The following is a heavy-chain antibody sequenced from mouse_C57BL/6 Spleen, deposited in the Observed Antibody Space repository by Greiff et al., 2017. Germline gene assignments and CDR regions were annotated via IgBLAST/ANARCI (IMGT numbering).Heavy chain of an antibody. CDR1: GYTFTSYW. CDR2: IYPSDSET. V-gene: IGHV1-52*01. CDR3: AVATVVAGDY. Sequence: QVQLQQPGAELVRPGSSVKLSCKASGYTFTSYWMHWVKQRPIQGLEWIGNIYPSDSETHYNQKFKDKATLTVDKSSSTAYMQLSSLTSEDSAVYCCAVATVVAGDYWGQGTTLTVSS. J-gene: IGHJ2*01. D-gene: IGHD1-1*01.